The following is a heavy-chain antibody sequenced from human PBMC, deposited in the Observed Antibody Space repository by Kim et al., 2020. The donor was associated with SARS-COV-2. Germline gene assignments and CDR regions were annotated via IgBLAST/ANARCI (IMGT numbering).Heavy chain of an antibody. CDR3: ARGPRGYSYGYFDY. D-gene: IGHD5-18*01. V-gene: IGHV4-34*01. J-gene: IGHJ4*02. CDR2: INHSGST. CDR1: GGSFSGYY. Sequence: SETLSLTCAVYGGSFSGYYWSWIRQPPGKGLEWIGEINHSGSTNYNPSLKSRVTISVDTSKNQFSLKLSSVTAADTAVYYCARGPRGYSYGYFDYWGQGTLVTVSS.